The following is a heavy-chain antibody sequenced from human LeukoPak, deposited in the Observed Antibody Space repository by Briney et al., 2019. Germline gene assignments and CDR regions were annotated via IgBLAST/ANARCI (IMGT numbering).Heavy chain of an antibody. D-gene: IGHD3-10*01. J-gene: IGHJ3*02. CDR2: ISSSSSYI. Sequence: GGSLRLSCAASGFTFSSYSMNWVRQAPGKGLEWVSFISSSSSYIYYADSMKGRFTISRDNAKNSLYLQMNSLRAEDTAVYYCATEYVLLWFGEPHGAFDIWGQGTMVTVSS. CDR1: GFTFSSYS. CDR3: ATEYVLLWFGEPHGAFDI. V-gene: IGHV3-21*01.